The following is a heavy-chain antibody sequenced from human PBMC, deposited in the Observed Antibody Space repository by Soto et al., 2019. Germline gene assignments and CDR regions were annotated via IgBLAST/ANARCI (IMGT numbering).Heavy chain of an antibody. CDR3: ARSSTHFWYFDL. Sequence: QVQLQESGPGLVKPSETLSLTCTVSGGSISSVYWSWIRQPPGKGLEWIGYIYYSGSINYNPSLKSRVTISVDTSKIQFSLKVKSVTAADTAVYYCARSSTHFWYFDLWGRGTLVTVSS. J-gene: IGHJ2*01. D-gene: IGHD2-2*01. V-gene: IGHV4-59*01. CDR1: GGSISSVY. CDR2: IYYSGSI.